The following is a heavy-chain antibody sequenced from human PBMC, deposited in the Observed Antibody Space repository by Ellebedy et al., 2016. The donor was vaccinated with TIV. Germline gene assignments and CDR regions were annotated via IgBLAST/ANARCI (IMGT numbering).Heavy chain of an antibody. J-gene: IGHJ6*02. V-gene: IGHV1-8*01. Sequence: AASVKVSCKASGYTFTSYDINWVRQATGQGLEWMGWMNPNSDNSDYAPKFEGRLTMTRDTSISTAYMELSSLRSEDTAVYYCATITGTTGYGMDVWGQGTTVTVSS. D-gene: IGHD1-7*01. CDR2: MNPNSDNS. CDR1: GYTFTSYD. CDR3: ATITGTTGYGMDV.